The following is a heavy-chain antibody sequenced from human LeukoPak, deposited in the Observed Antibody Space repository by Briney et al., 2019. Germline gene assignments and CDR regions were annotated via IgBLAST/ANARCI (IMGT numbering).Heavy chain of an antibody. Sequence: GGSLRLSCAASGFTFSSYAMHWVRQAPGKGLEWVTFIQYDGTNKYYADSVKGRFTISRDNSKNTLYLQMNSLRAEDTAVYYCARDTVLWFGELFPYYYYYMDVWGKGTTVTISS. J-gene: IGHJ6*03. CDR2: IQYDGTNK. CDR3: ARDTVLWFGELFPYYYYYMDV. V-gene: IGHV3-30*02. D-gene: IGHD3-10*01. CDR1: GFTFSSYA.